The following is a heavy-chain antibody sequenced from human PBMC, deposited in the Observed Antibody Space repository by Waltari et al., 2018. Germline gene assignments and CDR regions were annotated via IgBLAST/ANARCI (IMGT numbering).Heavy chain of an antibody. CDR3: AKVETSVTTYDGFDV. Sequence: QVQLVESGGGVVQPGGSLSLSCAASGFTFRSYGMHWVRQAPGKGLEWVAFIEYNGNNKYYSDSAKGRFTISRDSSKNTLYLQMNSLRVEDTALYYCAKVETSVTTYDGFDVWGQGTMVTVSS. J-gene: IGHJ3*01. CDR1: GFTFRSYG. CDR2: IEYNGNNK. V-gene: IGHV3-30*02. D-gene: IGHD4-17*01.